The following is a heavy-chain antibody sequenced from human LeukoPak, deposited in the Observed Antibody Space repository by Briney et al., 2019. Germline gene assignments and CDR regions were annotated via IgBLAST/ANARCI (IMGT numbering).Heavy chain of an antibody. CDR3: ARVSYYDSSGNRGAFDY. V-gene: IGHV4-39*07. CDR2: IYYSGST. D-gene: IGHD3-22*01. Sequence: SETLSLTCTVSGGSISSTSYYWGWIRQSPGKGLEWIGNIYYSGSTYYNPSLKSRVTISVDTSKNQFSLKLSSVTAADTAVYYCARVSYYDSSGNRGAFDYWGQGTLVTVSS. J-gene: IGHJ4*02. CDR1: GGSISSTSYY.